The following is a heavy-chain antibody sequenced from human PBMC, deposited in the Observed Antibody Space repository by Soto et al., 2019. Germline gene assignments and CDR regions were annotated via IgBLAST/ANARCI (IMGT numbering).Heavy chain of an antibody. CDR2: IIPSFGTA. CDR3: ARAIMRDWYFDL. CDR1: GGTFSSYA. V-gene: IGHV1-69*01. J-gene: IGHJ2*01. Sequence: QVQLVQSGAEVKKPGSSVKVSCKASGGTFSSYAISWVRQAPGQGLEWMGGIIPSFGTANYAQKFQGRGTSTADESTRTAYMELSSLRSEDTAVYYCARAIMRDWYFDLWGRGTLVTVSS.